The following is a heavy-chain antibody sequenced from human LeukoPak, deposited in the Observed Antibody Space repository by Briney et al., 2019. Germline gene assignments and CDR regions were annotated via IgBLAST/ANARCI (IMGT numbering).Heavy chain of an antibody. V-gene: IGHV3-9*03. CDR1: GFTFDDYA. J-gene: IGHJ3*02. Sequence: PGGSLRLSCAASGFTFDDYAMHWVRQAPGKGLEWVSGIGGNSGSIGYADSVKGRFTISRDNAKHSLYLQLNSLRAEDMALYYCAKDRGHTYAFDIWGQGTMVTVSS. CDR3: AKDRGHTYAFDI. CDR2: IGGNSGSI. D-gene: IGHD3-16*01.